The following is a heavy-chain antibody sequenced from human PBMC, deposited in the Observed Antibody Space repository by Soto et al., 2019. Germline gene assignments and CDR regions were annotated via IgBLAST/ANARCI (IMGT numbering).Heavy chain of an antibody. D-gene: IGHD1-26*01. CDR2: IIPIFGTA. J-gene: IGHJ5*02. V-gene: IGHV1-69*01. Sequence: QVQLVQSGAEVKKPGSSVKVSCKASGGTFSSYAISWVRQAPGQGLEWMGGIIPIFGTANYAQKFQGRVTSTADESTSTAYMELSSLRSEDTAVYYCARGGLVGAYPPGWFDHWGQGTLVTVSS. CDR3: ARGGLVGAYPPGWFDH. CDR1: GGTFSSYA.